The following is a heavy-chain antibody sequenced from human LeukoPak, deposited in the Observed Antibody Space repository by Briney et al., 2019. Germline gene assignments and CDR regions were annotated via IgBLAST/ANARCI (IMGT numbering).Heavy chain of an antibody. Sequence: SETLSLTCAVSGYSISSGYYWGWIRQPPGKGLEWIGSIYYSGSTYYNPSLKSRVTISVDTSKNQFSLKLSSVTAADTAVYYCASYGSGSYYPPNFLDYWGQGTLVTVSS. CDR1: GYSISSGYY. D-gene: IGHD3-10*01. V-gene: IGHV4-38-2*01. CDR3: ASYGSGSYYPPNFLDY. CDR2: IYYSGST. J-gene: IGHJ4*02.